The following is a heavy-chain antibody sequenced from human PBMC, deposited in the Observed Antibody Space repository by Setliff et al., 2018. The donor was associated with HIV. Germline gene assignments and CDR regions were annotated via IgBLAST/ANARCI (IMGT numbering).Heavy chain of an antibody. CDR2: IDPSDSYT. CDR1: GYRFTSQW. V-gene: IGHV5-10-1*01. J-gene: IGHJ4*02. CDR3: ARPRISDYFSGGFDY. D-gene: IGHD3-22*01. Sequence: GESLKISCKGSGYRFTSQWISWVRQMPGKGLEWMGMIDPSDSYTKYSPSFQGHVTIPVDKSISTAYLHWSGLEASDTPMYYCARPRISDYFSGGFDYWGQGTLVTVSS.